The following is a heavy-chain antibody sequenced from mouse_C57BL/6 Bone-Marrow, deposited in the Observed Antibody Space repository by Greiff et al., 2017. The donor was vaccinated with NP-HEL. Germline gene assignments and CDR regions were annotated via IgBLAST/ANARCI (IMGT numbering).Heavy chain of an antibody. CDR2: ISNGGGST. CDR3: ARRRLRAWFAY. Sequence: EVMLVESGGGLVQPGGSLKLSCAASGFTFSDYYMYWVRQTPEKRLEWVAYISNGGGSTYYPDTVKGRFTISRDNAKNTLYLQMSRLKSEDTAMYYCARRRLRAWFAYWGQGTLVTVSA. CDR1: GFTFSDYY. V-gene: IGHV5-12*01. D-gene: IGHD2-4*01. J-gene: IGHJ3*01.